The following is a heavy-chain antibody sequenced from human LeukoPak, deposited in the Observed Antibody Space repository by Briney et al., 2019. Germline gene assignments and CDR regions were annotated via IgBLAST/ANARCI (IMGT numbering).Heavy chain of an antibody. Sequence: SETLSLTCDVSGSSVNSDQYWGWMRHSPGAGLEWIGSVHQTGSPYYNPSLGSRVSLSIDSTKNSFSLRLTSVTAADTAVYYCAMLRLGELSLLANAYDIWGQGTMVIASS. CDR1: GSSVNSDQY. D-gene: IGHD3-16*02. CDR3: AMLRLGELSLLANAYDI. CDR2: VHQTGSP. V-gene: IGHV4-38-2*01. J-gene: IGHJ3*02.